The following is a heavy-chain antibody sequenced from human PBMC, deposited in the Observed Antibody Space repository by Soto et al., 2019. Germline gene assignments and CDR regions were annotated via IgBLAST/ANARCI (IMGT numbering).Heavy chain of an antibody. D-gene: IGHD4-17*01. CDR3: TSDDTVLVGADSAFDI. J-gene: IGHJ3*02. CDR2: IIPMFNTS. V-gene: IGHV1-69*13. CDR1: GYTFFTYD. Sequence: QVHLVQSGVEVKTPGASVKVSCQASGYTFFTYDISWVRQAPGQGLEWMGSIIPMFNTSTYAQRFQGRVTITADESTTTAYMDLSSLTSEDTAVYYCTSDDTVLVGADSAFDIWGQGTMVTVSS.